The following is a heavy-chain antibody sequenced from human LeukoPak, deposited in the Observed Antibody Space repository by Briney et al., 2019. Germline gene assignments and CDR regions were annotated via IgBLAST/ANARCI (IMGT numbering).Heavy chain of an antibody. CDR2: ISGSGGST. CDR3: AKAGPRGSSQRAFDI. Sequence: GGSLRLSCAASGFTVSSNYMSWVRQAPGKGLECVSVISGSGGSTYYADSVKGRFTISRDNSKNTLYLQMNSLRAEDTAVYYCAKAGPRGSSQRAFDIWGQGTMVTVSS. V-gene: IGHV3-23*01. J-gene: IGHJ3*02. D-gene: IGHD5-12*01. CDR1: GFTVSSNY.